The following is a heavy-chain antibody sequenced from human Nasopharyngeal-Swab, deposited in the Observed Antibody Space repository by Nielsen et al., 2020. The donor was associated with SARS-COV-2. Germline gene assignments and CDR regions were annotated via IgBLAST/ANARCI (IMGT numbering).Heavy chain of an antibody. CDR3: AKYSGSYYYTFDI. V-gene: IGHV4-34*01. D-gene: IGHD1-26*01. CDR1: GGSLSGSY. Sequence: GSLRLSCGVNGGSLSGSYWSWIRQSPGKGLEWIGEINHRGSTTYNPSLKRRVTMSLDTSKNQLSLKLSSVTAADTAVYYCAKYSGSYYYTFDIWGQGTLVTVS. J-gene: IGHJ3*02. CDR2: INHRGST.